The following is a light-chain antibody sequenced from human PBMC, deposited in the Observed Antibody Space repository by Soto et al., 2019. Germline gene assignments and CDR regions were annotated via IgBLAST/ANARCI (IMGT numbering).Light chain of an antibody. CDR3: QQYGSSPPYT. Sequence: EIVLTQSPGTLSLSPGERATLSCRASQSVSGSYLAWYQQKPGQSPRLLIYGSSDRATGIPDRFSGSGSGTDFTLTISRVEPEDFAVDYCQQYGSSPPYTFGQGTKLEIK. J-gene: IGKJ2*01. V-gene: IGKV3-20*01. CDR2: GSS. CDR1: QSVSGSY.